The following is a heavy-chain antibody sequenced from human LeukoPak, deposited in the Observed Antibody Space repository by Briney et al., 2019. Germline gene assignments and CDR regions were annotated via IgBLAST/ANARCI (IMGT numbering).Heavy chain of an antibody. J-gene: IGHJ3*02. CDR2: IYSDNT. Sequence: PGGSLRLSCTVSGFTVSSNSMSWVRQAPGKGLEWVSFIYSDNTHYSDSVKGRFTISRDNAKNSLYLQMNSLRAEDTALYYCARSGYDAFDIWGQGTMVTVSS. D-gene: IGHD3-3*01. V-gene: IGHV3-53*01. CDR1: GFTVSSNS. CDR3: ARSGYDAFDI.